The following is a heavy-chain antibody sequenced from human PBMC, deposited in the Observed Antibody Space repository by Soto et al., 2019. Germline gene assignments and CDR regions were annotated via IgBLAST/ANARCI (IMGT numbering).Heavy chain of an antibody. J-gene: IGHJ4*01. CDR1: GGSFSAYY. V-gene: IGHV4-34*01. CDR3: ARGSVDRVHSRGLYEY. CDR2: INHSGGT. Sequence: SETLSLTCAVYGGSFSAYYWSWIRQPPGKGLEWIGEINHSGGTSYNPSLKSRVTISVDTSKSQFSLKLSSVTAADRAVYYCARGSVDRVHSRGLYEYWGHGTPVTVSS. D-gene: IGHD3-22*01.